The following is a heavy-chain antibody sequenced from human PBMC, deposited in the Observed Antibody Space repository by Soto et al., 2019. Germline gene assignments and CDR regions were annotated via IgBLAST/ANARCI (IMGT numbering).Heavy chain of an antibody. CDR3: TRHNRVTY. V-gene: IGHV3-15*07. CDR1: GFTFSTAW. Sequence: EVQLVESGGGLVKPGGSLRLCCVASGFTFSTAWMDWVRQAPGKGLSWVGRIKSKTDGGATDYAAPVKGRFTISRDDSKNTLYLQINSLKTEDTAVYYCTRHNRVTYWGLGTLVTVSS. D-gene: IGHD5-18*01. CDR2: IKSKTDGGAT. J-gene: IGHJ4*02.